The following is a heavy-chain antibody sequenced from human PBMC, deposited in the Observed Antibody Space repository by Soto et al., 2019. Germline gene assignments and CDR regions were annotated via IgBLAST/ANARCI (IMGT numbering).Heavy chain of an antibody. CDR1: GFTFSSFW. CDR2: ISTDGSST. Sequence: EVPLVESGGGLVQPGGSLRLSCAASGFTFSSFWMHWVRKTPGKGRVWASLISTDGSSTGYADSVKGRFTISRDSAKNTLYLQMDSLRAEDTAIYYCARGGTVTTRWGLFDYLGQGTLVTVSS. J-gene: IGHJ4*02. V-gene: IGHV3-74*01. CDR3: ARGGTVTTRWGLFDY. D-gene: IGHD4-17*01.